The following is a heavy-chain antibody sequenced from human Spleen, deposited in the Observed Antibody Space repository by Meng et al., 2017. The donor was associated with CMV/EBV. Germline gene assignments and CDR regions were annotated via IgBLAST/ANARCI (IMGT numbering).Heavy chain of an antibody. CDR3: ARESPYTGYGMDV. CDR2: INPNSGGT. D-gene: IGHD2-2*02. J-gene: IGHJ6*02. V-gene: IGHV1-2*02. Sequence: ASVKVSCKASGYTFTGYYTYWVRQAPGQGLEWMGWINPNSGGTNYEQRFQGRATMTRDTSISTAYMELSSLRSDDTAVYYCARESPYTGYGMDVWGQGTSVTVSS. CDR1: GYTFTGYY.